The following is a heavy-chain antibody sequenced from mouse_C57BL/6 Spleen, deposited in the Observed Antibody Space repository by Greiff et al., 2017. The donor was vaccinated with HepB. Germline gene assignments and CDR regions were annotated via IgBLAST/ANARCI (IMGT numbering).Heavy chain of an antibody. CDR2: ISSGGDYI. CDR3: TRSWDYYFDY. D-gene: IGHD4-1*01. CDR1: GFTFSSYA. Sequence: EVKVEESGEGLVKPGGSLKLSCAASGFTFSSYAMSWVRQTPEKRLEWVAYISSGGDYIYYADTVKGRFTISRDNARNTLYLQMSSLKSEDTAMYYCTRSWDYYFDYWGQGTTLTVSS. J-gene: IGHJ2*01. V-gene: IGHV5-9-1*02.